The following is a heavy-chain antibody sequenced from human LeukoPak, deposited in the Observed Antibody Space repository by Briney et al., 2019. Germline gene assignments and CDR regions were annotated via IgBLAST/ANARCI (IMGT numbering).Heavy chain of an antibody. V-gene: IGHV3-23*01. Sequence: GGSLRLSCAASGFSFRRYAMNWVRQAPGRGLEWVAVISGPGPSTVYADSVKGRFTISRDNSKNTLFLQLDSLRVEDTAIYYCAKEEMPHAFNLWGQGTMVTVSS. CDR3: AKEEMPHAFNL. CDR1: GFSFRRYA. D-gene: IGHD5-24*01. J-gene: IGHJ3*01. CDR2: ISGPGPST.